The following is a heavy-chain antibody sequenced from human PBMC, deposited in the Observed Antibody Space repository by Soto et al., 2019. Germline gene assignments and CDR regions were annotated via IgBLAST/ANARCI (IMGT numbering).Heavy chain of an antibody. J-gene: IGHJ6*02. Sequence: GESLKISCKGSGYSFTSYWISWVRQMPGKGLEWMGRIDPSDSYTNYSPSFQGHVTISADKSISTAYLQWSSLKASDTAMYYYASPLPRRESLVRYDMDVWGHGTPVTFSS. CDR2: IDPSDSYT. D-gene: IGHD6-6*01. CDR3: ASPLPRRESLVRYDMDV. V-gene: IGHV5-10-1*01. CDR1: GYSFTSYW.